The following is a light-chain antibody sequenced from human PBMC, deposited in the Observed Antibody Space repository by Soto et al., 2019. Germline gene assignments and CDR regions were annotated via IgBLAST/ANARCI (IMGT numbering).Light chain of an antibody. CDR2: STN. CDR3: VLYVGSGIWV. V-gene: IGLV8-61*01. Sequence: QAVLTQEPSFSVSPGGTVTLTCGLRSGSVSTDYYPSWHQQTPGQAPRTLIYSTNIRSSGVPDRFSGSILGNKAALTITGAQADDECDYYCVLYVGSGIWVFGGGTKLTVL. J-gene: IGLJ3*02. CDR1: SGSVSTDYY.